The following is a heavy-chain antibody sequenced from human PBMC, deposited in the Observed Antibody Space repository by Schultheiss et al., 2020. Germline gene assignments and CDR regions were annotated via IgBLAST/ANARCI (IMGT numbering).Heavy chain of an antibody. V-gene: IGHV4-39*07. J-gene: IGHJ4*02. CDR3: ASQAGYFDSGNFYYHYFDS. CDR1: GGSISSRGYY. CDR2: VFYTGNT. Sequence: SETLSLTCTVSGGSISSRGYYWGWIRQPPGKGLEWIASVFYTGNTYYNPSLKSRVTISVDTSKNQFSLHLGSVTLEDTAVYYCASQAGYFDSGNFYYHYFDSWGQGTLGTVAS. D-gene: IGHD3-9*01.